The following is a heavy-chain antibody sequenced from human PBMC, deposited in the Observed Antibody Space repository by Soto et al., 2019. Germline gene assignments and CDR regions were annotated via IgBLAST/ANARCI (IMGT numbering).Heavy chain of an antibody. CDR1: GFTFSSYG. D-gene: IGHD4-17*01. CDR2: ISYDGSNK. J-gene: IGHJ6*02. V-gene: IGHV3-30*18. Sequence: GGSLRLSCAASGFTFSSYGMHWVRQAPGNGLQWVAVISYDGSNKYYADSVKGRFTISRDNSKNTLYLQMNSLRAEDTAVYYCAKDVDYGDYGGYYGMDVWGQGTTVTVSS. CDR3: AKDVDYGDYGGYYGMDV.